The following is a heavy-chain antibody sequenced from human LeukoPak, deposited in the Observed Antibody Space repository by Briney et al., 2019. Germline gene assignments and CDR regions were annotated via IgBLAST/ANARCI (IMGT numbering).Heavy chain of an antibody. D-gene: IGHD6-6*01. CDR3: ARAEEYRARFDAFDI. CDR1: GGSISSSSYY. Sequence: PSETLSLTCTVSGGSISSSSYYWGWIRQPPGKGLEWIGYIYYSGSTNYNPSLKSRVTISVDTSKNQFSLKLSSVTAADTAVYYCARAEEYRARFDAFDIWGQGTMVTVSS. J-gene: IGHJ3*02. V-gene: IGHV4-61*05. CDR2: IYYSGST.